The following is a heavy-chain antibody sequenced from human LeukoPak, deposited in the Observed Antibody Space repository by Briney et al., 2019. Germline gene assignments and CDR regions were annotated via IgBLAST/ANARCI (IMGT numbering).Heavy chain of an antibody. V-gene: IGHV3-11*04. CDR2: ISSSGSII. Sequence: GGSLRLSCAASGFTFSDYYMSWIRQAPGKGLEWVSYISSSGSIIYYADSVKGRFSISRDNAKNSLYLQMNSLRAEDTAVYYCARGDLVVTLEGPIDYWGQGTLVTVSS. CDR1: GFTFSDYY. J-gene: IGHJ4*02. D-gene: IGHD2-21*02. CDR3: ARGDLVVTLEGPIDY.